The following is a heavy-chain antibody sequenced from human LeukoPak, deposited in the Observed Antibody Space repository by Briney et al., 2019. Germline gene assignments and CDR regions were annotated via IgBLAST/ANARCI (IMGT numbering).Heavy chain of an antibody. Sequence: GGSLRLSCAASGFTFSSYGMHWVRQAPGKGLEWVAVISYDGSNKYYADSVKGRFTISRDNSKNTLYLQMNSRRAEDTAVYYCAKLAGSSWPGDYWGQGTLVTVSS. J-gene: IGHJ4*02. V-gene: IGHV3-30*18. CDR1: GFTFSSYG. D-gene: IGHD6-13*01. CDR3: AKLAGSSWPGDY. CDR2: ISYDGSNK.